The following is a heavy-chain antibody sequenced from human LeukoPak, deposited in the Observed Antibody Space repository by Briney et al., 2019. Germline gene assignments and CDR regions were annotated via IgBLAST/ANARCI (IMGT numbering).Heavy chain of an antibody. J-gene: IGHJ4*02. D-gene: IGHD6-13*01. V-gene: IGHV4-61*09. CDR3: ATQRSIAAAGRVFDY. CDR2: IYTTGST. Sequence: SETLSLTCTVSGGSITSGSYSWSWIRLPAGKGLEWIGHIYTTGSTNYNPSLKSRVTISVDTSKNQFSLKLSSVTAADTAVYYCATQRSIAAAGRVFDYWGQGTLVTVSS. CDR1: GGSITSGSYS.